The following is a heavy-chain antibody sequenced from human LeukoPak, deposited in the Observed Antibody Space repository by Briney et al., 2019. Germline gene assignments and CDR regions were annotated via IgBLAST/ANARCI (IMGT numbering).Heavy chain of an antibody. J-gene: IGHJ6*04. D-gene: IGHD6-13*01. CDR3: ARGVSSSWYYYYYGMDV. Sequence: SETLSLTCAVSGYSISSGYYWGWIRQPPGKGLEWIGSIYHSGSTYYNPSLKSRVTISVDTSKNQFSLKLSSVTAADTAVCYCARGVSSSWYYYYYGMDVWGKGTTVTVSS. V-gene: IGHV4-38-2*01. CDR2: IYHSGST. CDR1: GYSISSGYY.